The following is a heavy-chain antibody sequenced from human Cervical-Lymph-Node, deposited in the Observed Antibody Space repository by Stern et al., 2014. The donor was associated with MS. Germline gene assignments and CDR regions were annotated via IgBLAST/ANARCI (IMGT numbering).Heavy chain of an antibody. D-gene: IGHD1-7*01. J-gene: IGHJ1*01. CDR2: IDPSGTT. CDR3: ARDWRSTKLN. Sequence: QVQLVESGPGLVKPSQTLSLTCTVSGGSITNSGYYWSWIRQPPGKGLEWIGYIDPSGTTSYNPSLTSRVTMSLYTSKNQFSLKLSSVTAADTAVYFCARDWRSTKLNWGQGTLVTVSS. V-gene: IGHV4-31*03. CDR1: GGSITNSGYY.